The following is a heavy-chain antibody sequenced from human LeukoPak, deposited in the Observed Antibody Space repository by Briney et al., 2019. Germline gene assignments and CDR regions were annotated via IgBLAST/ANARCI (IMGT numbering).Heavy chain of an antibody. J-gene: IGHJ6*02. CDR3: ARARAPGSLGSGSYYRHYYYYYGMDV. CDR2: IYYSGST. Sequence: SETLSLTCTVSGGSISSSSYYWGWIRQPPGKGLEWIGYIYYSGSTNYNPSLKSRVTISVDTSKNQFSLKLSSVTAADTAVYYCARARAPGSLGSGSYYRHYYYYYGMDVWGQGTTVTVSS. V-gene: IGHV4-61*05. D-gene: IGHD3-10*01. CDR1: GGSISSSSYY.